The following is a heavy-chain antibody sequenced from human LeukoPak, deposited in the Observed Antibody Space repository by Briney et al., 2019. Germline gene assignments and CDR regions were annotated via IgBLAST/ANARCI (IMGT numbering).Heavy chain of an antibody. J-gene: IGHJ4*02. CDR1: GGTFSSYA. CDR3: ARVRGLAGAYWGGFDY. CDR2: IIPIFGTA. D-gene: IGHD7-27*01. Sequence: SVKVSCKASGGTFSSYAISWVRQAPGQGLEWMGGIIPIFGTANYAQKFQGRVTITTDESTSTAYMELSSLRSEDTAVYHCARVRGLAGAYWGGFDYWGQGTLVTVSS. V-gene: IGHV1-69*05.